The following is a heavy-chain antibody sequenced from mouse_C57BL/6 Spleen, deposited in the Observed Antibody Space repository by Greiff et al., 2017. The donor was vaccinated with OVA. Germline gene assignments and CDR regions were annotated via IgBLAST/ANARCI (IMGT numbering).Heavy chain of an antibody. J-gene: IGHJ4*01. CDR1: GFTFSSYA. D-gene: IGHD3-2*02. CDR3: ARDRTAQATDYAMDY. V-gene: IGHV5-4*01. Sequence: EVHLVESGGGLVKPGGSLKLSCAASGFTFSSYAMSWVRQTPEKRLEWVATISDGGSYTYYPDNVKGRFTISRDNAKNNLYLQMSHLKSEDTAMYYCARDRTAQATDYAMDYWGQGTSVTVSS. CDR2: ISDGGSYT.